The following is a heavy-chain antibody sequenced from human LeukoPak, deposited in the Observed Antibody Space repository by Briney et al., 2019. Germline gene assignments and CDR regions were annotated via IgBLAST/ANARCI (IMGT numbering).Heavy chain of an antibody. Sequence: ASVKVSCKASGGTFSSYAISWVRQAPGQGLGWMGGIIPIFGTANYAQKFQGRVTITADKSTSTACMELRSLRSDDTAVYYCARDIVATISRWFDPWGQGTLVTVSS. CDR3: ARDIVATISRWFDP. D-gene: IGHD5-12*01. CDR1: GGTFSSYA. CDR2: IIPIFGTA. V-gene: IGHV1-69*06. J-gene: IGHJ5*02.